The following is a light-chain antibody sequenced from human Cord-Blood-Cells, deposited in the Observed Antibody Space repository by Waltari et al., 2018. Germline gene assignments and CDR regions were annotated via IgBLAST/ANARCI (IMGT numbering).Light chain of an antibody. CDR3: QQYNSYWT. CDR1: QSISSW. Sequence: IQMTQSPSTLSASVGDRVTHTCRASQSISSWLAWYQQKPGKAPKLLISYASSLESGVPSRFSGNGSGTEFTLTISSLQPDDFATYYCQQYNSYWTFGQGTKVDIK. J-gene: IGKJ1*01. V-gene: IGKV1-5*01. CDR2: YAS.